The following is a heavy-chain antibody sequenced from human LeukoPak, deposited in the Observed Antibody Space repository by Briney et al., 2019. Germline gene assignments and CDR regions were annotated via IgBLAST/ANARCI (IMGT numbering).Heavy chain of an antibody. CDR1: GFTFSNYA. CDR3: AKERRFGVIDY. J-gene: IGHJ4*02. CDR2: ISYDGSNK. V-gene: IGHV3-30*18. Sequence: PGGSLRLSCAASGFTFSNYAMSWVRQAPGKGLEWVAVISYDGSNKYYADSVKGRFTISRDNSKNTLYLQMNSLRAEDTAVYYCAKERRFGVIDYWGQGTLVTVSS. D-gene: IGHD3-10*01.